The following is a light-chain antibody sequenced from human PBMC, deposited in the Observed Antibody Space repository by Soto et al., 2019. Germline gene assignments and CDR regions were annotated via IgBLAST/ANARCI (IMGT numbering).Light chain of an antibody. CDR1: QTLVYSDGITY. CDR3: MQGTHWPWT. Sequence: DVVVTQSPLSLPVTLGQPASISCRSSQTLVYSDGITYLSWFHQRPGQSPRRLLYDVSKRDSGVPDRFSGSGAGTDFTLEISRVEAEDVGLYYCMQGTHWPWTFGQGTRVEIK. V-gene: IGKV2-30*01. J-gene: IGKJ1*01. CDR2: DVS.